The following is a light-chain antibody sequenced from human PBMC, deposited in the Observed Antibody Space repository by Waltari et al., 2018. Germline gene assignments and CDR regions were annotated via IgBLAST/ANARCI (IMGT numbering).Light chain of an antibody. Sequence: IQMTQSPSSLSESVVDRVTIPYRASQSIASYLNWYQQKPGKAPKLLIYAASSLQSGVPSRFSGSGSGTDFTLTISSLQPEDFATYYCQQSYSTPLTFGGGTKVEIK. CDR1: QSIASY. J-gene: IGKJ4*01. CDR2: AAS. V-gene: IGKV1-39*01. CDR3: QQSYSTPLT.